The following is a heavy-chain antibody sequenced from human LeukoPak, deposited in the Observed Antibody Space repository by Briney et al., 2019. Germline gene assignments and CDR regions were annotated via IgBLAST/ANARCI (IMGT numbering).Heavy chain of an antibody. Sequence: SETLSLTCTVSGGSLSSYYWCWIRQPPGKGVEWIGYIYYSGSTNYNPSLKSRVTISVDTSKNQFSLQLRSLTSADMGGCYCARARAWDEFDYSGQGTLVTVSS. V-gene: IGHV4-59*01. D-gene: IGHD1-26*01. CDR3: ARARAWDEFDY. CDR2: IYYSGST. J-gene: IGHJ4*02. CDR1: GGSLSSYY.